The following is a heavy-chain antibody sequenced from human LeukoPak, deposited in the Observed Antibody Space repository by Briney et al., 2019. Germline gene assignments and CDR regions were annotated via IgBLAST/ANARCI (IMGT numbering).Heavy chain of an antibody. D-gene: IGHD6-19*01. CDR3: AIVAGTFYYYYGMDV. V-gene: IGHV1-2*02. J-gene: IGHJ6*02. CDR1: GYTFTGYY. CDR2: INPNSGGT. Sequence: ASVKVSCKASGYTFTGYYMHWVRQAPGQGLEWMGWINPNSGGTNYAQKFQGRVTMARDTSISTAYMELSRLRSDDTAVYYCAIVAGTFYYYYGMDVWGQGTTVTVSS.